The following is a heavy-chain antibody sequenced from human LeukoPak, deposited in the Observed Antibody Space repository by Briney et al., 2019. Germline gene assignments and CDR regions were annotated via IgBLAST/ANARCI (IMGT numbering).Heavy chain of an antibody. CDR2: INPKSGGA. CDR1: GFTFNAYN. J-gene: IGHJ4*02. Sequence: SVKVSCKASGFTFNAYNIHWVRQAPGQGLEWMGWINPKSGGASYAQKFQGRVTITADKSTSTAYMELSSLRSEDTAVYYCARVYGYPLYYFDYWGQGTLVTVSS. D-gene: IGHD2-2*01. CDR3: ARVYGYPLYYFDY. V-gene: IGHV1-2*02.